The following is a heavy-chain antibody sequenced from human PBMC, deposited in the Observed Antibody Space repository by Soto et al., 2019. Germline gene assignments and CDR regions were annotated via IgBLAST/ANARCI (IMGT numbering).Heavy chain of an antibody. CDR2: IGTAGDT. CDR1: GFTFSSYD. V-gene: IGHV3-13*01. CDR3: ARASDRSGYYSKGDAFDS. Sequence: PGGSLRLSCAASGFTFSSYDMHWVRQATGKGLEWVSAIGTAGDTYYPGSVKGRFTISRENAKNSLYLQMNSLRAGDTAVYYCARASDRSGYYSKGDAFDSWGQGTMVTVSS. D-gene: IGHD3-22*01. J-gene: IGHJ3*02.